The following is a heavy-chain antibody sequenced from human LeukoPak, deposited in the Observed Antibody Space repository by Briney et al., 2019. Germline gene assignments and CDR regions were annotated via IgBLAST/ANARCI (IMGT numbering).Heavy chain of an antibody. J-gene: IGHJ5*02. CDR2: INHSGST. Sequence: SETLSLTCAVSGGSFSGYYWSWIRQPPGKGLEWIGEINHSGSTNYNPSLKSRVTISVDTSKNQFSLKLSSVTAADTAVYYCARGAVGRYSSSSCWFDPWGQGTLVTVSS. CDR1: GGSFSGYY. V-gene: IGHV4-34*01. D-gene: IGHD6-6*01. CDR3: ARGAVGRYSSSSCWFDP.